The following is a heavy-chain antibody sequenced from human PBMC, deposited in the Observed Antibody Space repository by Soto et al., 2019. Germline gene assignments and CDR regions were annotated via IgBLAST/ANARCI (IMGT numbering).Heavy chain of an antibody. CDR2: ISGSGGST. D-gene: IGHD4-17*01. Sequence: SCAASGFTFSSYAMSWVRQAPGKGLEWVSAISGSGGSTYYADSVKGRFTISRDNSKNTLSLRMDSLRADDTAVYFCARRPVTYYFDYWGQGTLVTVSS. CDR3: ARRPVTYYFDY. V-gene: IGHV3-23*01. J-gene: IGHJ4*02. CDR1: GFTFSSYA.